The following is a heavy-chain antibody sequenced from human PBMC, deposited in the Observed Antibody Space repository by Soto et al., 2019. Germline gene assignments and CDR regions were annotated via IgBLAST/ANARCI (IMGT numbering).Heavy chain of an antibody. CDR3: ARETGIAAADVFFGMDV. D-gene: IGHD6-13*01. CDR2: ISYDGSNK. CDR1: GFTFSSYA. V-gene: IGHV3-30-3*01. J-gene: IGHJ6*02. Sequence: VGSLRLSCAASGFTFSSYAMHWVRQAPGKGLEWVAVISYDGSNKYYADSVKGRFTISRDNSKNTLYLQMNSLRTEDTALYYCARETGIAAADVFFGMDVWGQGTTVTVSS.